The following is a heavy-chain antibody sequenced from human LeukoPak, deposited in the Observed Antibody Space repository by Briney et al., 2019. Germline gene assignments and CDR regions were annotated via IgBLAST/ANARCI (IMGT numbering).Heavy chain of an antibody. CDR3: ATWAGVGATSYFDY. CDR2: FDPEDGET. V-gene: IGHV1-24*01. D-gene: IGHD1-26*01. CDR1: GYTLTELS. J-gene: IGHJ4*03. Sequence: ASVKVSCKVAGYTLTELSMHWVRQAPGKGLEWMGGFDPEDGETIYAQKFQGRVTMTEDTSTDTAYMELSSLRSEDTAVYYCATWAGVGATSYFDYWGQGTLVTVSS.